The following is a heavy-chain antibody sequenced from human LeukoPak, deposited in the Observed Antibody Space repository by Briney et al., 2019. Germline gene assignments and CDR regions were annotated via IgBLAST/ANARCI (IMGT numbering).Heavy chain of an antibody. J-gene: IGHJ4*02. CDR1: GFTFSSYS. Sequence: GGSLRLSCAASGFTFSSYSMNWVRQAPGKGLEWVSSISSSSSYIYYADSVKGRFTISRDNAKNSLYLQMNSLRAEDTGVYYCARLRYGDYATDYWGQGTLVTVSS. CDR2: ISSSSSYI. CDR3: ARLRYGDYATDY. D-gene: IGHD4-17*01. V-gene: IGHV3-21*01.